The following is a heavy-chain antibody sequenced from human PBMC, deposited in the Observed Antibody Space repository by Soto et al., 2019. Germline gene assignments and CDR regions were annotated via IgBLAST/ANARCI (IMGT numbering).Heavy chain of an antibody. J-gene: IGHJ4*02. Sequence: QVQLQESGPGLVKPSGTLSLTCAVSGGSISSTNWWSWVRQPPGKGLEWIGEIYHSGGTNYNPSLKSRVTISVDKSKNHISLKQSSVTAADTAVYWCVSNGYYSLEHWGQGTLVTVSS. V-gene: IGHV4-4*01. CDR1: GGSISSTNW. CDR3: VSNGYYSLEH. CDR2: IYHSGGT. D-gene: IGHD3-22*01.